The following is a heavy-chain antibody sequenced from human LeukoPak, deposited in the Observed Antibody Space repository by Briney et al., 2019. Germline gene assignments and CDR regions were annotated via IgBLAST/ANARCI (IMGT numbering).Heavy chain of an antibody. J-gene: IGHJ4*02. V-gene: IGHV3-43D*03. Sequence: GGSLRLSCAASGFTFDGYAMHWVRQPPGKGLEWVSLISWDGGTTSYADSVKGRFTISRDNSKYSLYLQLNSLRAEDTALYYCAKGRGFYCGGDCYLDYWGQGTLVTVSS. D-gene: IGHD2-21*02. CDR3: AKGRGFYCGGDCYLDY. CDR1: GFTFDGYA. CDR2: ISWDGGTT.